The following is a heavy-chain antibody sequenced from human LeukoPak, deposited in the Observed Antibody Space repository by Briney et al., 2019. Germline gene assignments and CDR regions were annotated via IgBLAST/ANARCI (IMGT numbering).Heavy chain of an antibody. J-gene: IGHJ3*02. CDR2: IYYTGST. CDR1: GGSISSSNYY. CDR3: ARDPHGGVLGDGFDI. V-gene: IGHV4-39*07. D-gene: IGHD3-16*01. Sequence: SETLSLTCTVSGGSISSSNYYWGWIRQPPGKGLEWIGSIYYTGSTYYNPSLKSRVTISVDTSKNQFSLKLSSVTAADTAVYYCARDPHGGVLGDGFDIGGQGTMVTVSS.